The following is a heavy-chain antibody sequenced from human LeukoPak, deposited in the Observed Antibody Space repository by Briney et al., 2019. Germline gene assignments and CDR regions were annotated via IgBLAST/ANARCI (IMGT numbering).Heavy chain of an antibody. Sequence: GGSLRLSCAASGFNFSNYAMIWVRQAPGRGLEWVSAIRSGGGGTLYADSVKGRFTISRDNSKNTLFLQMNKMRAEDTAVYYCARDPKCDYVGAFEMWGPGTKDTVS. CDR2: IRSGGGGT. V-gene: IGHV3-23*01. CDR1: GFNFSNYA. D-gene: IGHD4-17*01. CDR3: ARDPKCDYVGAFEM. J-gene: IGHJ3*02.